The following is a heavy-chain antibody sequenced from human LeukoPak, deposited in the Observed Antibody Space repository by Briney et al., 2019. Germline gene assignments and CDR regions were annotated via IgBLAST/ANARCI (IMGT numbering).Heavy chain of an antibody. J-gene: IGHJ3*02. Sequence: GGSLRLSCAASGFTFSSYAMSWVRQAPGKGLEWVSAISGSGGSTYYADSVKGRFTISRDNAKNSLYLQMNSLRAEDTAVYYCASPASGYGDYVAAFDIWGQGTMVTVSS. V-gene: IGHV3-23*01. CDR3: ASPASGYGDYVAAFDI. CDR2: ISGSGGST. CDR1: GFTFSSYA. D-gene: IGHD4-17*01.